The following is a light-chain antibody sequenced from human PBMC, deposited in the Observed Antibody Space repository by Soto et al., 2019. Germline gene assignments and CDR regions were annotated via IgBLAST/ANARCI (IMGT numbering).Light chain of an antibody. CDR3: SSYAGSNNFVV. V-gene: IGLV2-8*01. CDR2: EVS. Sequence: QSALTQPPSASGSPGQSVTISCTGTSSDIGGYNYVSWYQQHPGTAPKLMIYEVSQRPSGVPDRFSGSKSGNTASLTVSGLQDEDEADYYCSSYAGSNNFVVFGGGTKLTVL. J-gene: IGLJ2*01. CDR1: SSDIGGYNY.